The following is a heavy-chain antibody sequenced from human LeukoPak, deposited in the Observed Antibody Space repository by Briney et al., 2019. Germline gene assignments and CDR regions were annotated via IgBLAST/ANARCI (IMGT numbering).Heavy chain of an antibody. CDR3: ARHLMGAFDI. CDR2: IYYSGST. J-gene: IGHJ3*02. D-gene: IGHD3-16*01. CDR1: GGSISSSSYY. V-gene: IGHV4-39*01. Sequence: SETLSLTCTVSGGSISSSSYYWGWIRQPPGKGLEWIGSIYYSGSTYYNPSLKIRVTISVDTSKNQFSLKLSSVTAADTAVYYCARHLMGAFDIWGQGTMVTVSS.